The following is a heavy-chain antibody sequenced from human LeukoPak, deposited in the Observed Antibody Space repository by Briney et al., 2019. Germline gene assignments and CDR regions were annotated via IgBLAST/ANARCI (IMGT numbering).Heavy chain of an antibody. CDR2: IIPIFGTA. J-gene: IGHJ6*02. CDR3: ARWGIAARFDYYYGMDV. Sequence: ASVKVSCKASGGTFSSYAISWVRQAPGQGLEWMGGIIPIFGTANYAQKFQGRVTITADESTSTAYMELSSLRSEDTAVYYCARWGIAARFDYYYGMDVWGQGTTVTVSS. V-gene: IGHV1-69*13. D-gene: IGHD6-6*01. CDR1: GGTFSSYA.